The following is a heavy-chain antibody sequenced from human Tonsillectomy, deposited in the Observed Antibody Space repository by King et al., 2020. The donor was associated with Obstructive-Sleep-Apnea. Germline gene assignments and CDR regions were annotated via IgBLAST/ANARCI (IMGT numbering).Heavy chain of an antibody. D-gene: IGHD5-18*01. V-gene: IGHV4-39*07. CDR2: IYYSGST. CDR3: AGSPYTYAPPYFDY. Sequence: QLQESGPGLVKPSETLSLTCTVSGGSLSSSSYYWGWIRQPPGKGLEWSGYIYYSGSTYYNPSLKSRVTISVDTSQNQFSLKLSSVTAADTAVYYCAGSPYTYAPPYFDYWGQGTLVTVSS. CDR1: GGSLSSSSYY. J-gene: IGHJ4*02.